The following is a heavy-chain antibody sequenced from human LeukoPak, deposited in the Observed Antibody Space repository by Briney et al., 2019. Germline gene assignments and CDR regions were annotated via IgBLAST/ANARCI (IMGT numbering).Heavy chain of an antibody. CDR1: GYSFTSYW. CDR2: IDPSDSYT. CDR3: ARRRYSSSWYGAFDI. J-gene: IGHJ3*02. Sequence: GESLKISCKGSGYSFTSYWISWVRQMPGKGLEWMGRIDPSDSYTNYSPSFQGHVTISADKSISTAYLQWSSLKASDTAMYYRARRRYSSSWYGAFDIWGQGTMVTVSS. D-gene: IGHD6-13*01. V-gene: IGHV5-10-1*01.